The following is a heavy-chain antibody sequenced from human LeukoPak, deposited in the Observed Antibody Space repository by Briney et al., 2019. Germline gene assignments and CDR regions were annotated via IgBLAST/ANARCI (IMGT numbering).Heavy chain of an antibody. CDR3: ARDHGSGSLSDYFDY. V-gene: IGHV3-33*01. CDR1: EFTLSSYA. CDR2: IWYDGSNK. D-gene: IGHD3-10*01. Sequence: PGGSLRLSCAASEFTLSSYAMHWVRQAPGKGLEWVAVIWYDGSNKYYADSVKGRFTISRDNSKNTLYLQMNSLRAEDTAVYYCARDHGSGSLSDYFDYWGQGTLVTVSS. J-gene: IGHJ4*02.